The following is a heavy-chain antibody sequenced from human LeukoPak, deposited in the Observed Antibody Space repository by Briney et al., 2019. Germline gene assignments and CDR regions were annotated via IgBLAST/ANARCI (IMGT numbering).Heavy chain of an antibody. D-gene: IGHD1-26*01. Sequence: GGPLRLSCAASGFTFDDYTMRWVRQAPGKGLELVSLISWDGGSTYYADSVKGRFTISRDNSKNSLYLQMNSLRTEDTALYYCAKGGGSYEIDYWGQGTLVTVSS. CDR1: GFTFDDYT. CDR3: AKGGGSYEIDY. J-gene: IGHJ4*02. V-gene: IGHV3-43*01. CDR2: ISWDGGST.